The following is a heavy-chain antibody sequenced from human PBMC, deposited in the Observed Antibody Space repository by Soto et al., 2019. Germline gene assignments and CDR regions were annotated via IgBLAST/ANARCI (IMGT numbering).Heavy chain of an antibody. Sequence: QVQLVESGGGVVQPGTSLRLSCAASGFTFSSFGMHWVRQAPGKGLEWVAAISYDGTNKYYADSMKGRFTISRDNTKKMLNLVMDSLRPEDTAVYYCARERRQWLVPTDYWGQGTLVTVSS. CDR1: GFTFSSFG. V-gene: IGHV3-30*03. CDR3: ARERRQWLVPTDY. J-gene: IGHJ4*02. CDR2: ISYDGTNK. D-gene: IGHD6-19*01.